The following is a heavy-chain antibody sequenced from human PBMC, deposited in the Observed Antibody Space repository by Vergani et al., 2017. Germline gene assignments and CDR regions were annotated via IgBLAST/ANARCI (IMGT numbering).Heavy chain of an antibody. CDR2: IVPIFGTA. J-gene: IGHJ6*02. D-gene: IGHD6-13*01. Sequence: QVQLVQSGAEVKKPGSSVKVSCKASGGTFSSYAISWVRQAPGQGLEWMGGIVPIFGTANYAQKFQGRVTITADESTSTAYMELSSLRSEDTAVYYCARDSEYSSSWYYYYGMDVWGQGTTVTVSS. CDR3: ARDSEYSSSWYYYYGMDV. V-gene: IGHV1-69*01. CDR1: GGTFSSYA.